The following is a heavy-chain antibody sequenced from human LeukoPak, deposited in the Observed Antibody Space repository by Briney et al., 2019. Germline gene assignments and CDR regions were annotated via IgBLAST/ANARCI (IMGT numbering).Heavy chain of an antibody. D-gene: IGHD2-2*01. Sequence: PGGSLRLSCAAPGFTFSSYAMSWVRPAPGKGLEWGSAISGSGGSTYYAYSVKGRFTISRDNSKYTLYLQMNSLRAEDTAVYYCAKGGEDIVVVPAALYWGQGTLVTVSS. CDR2: ISGSGGST. CDR3: AKGGEDIVVVPAALY. V-gene: IGHV3-23*01. J-gene: IGHJ4*02. CDR1: GFTFSSYA.